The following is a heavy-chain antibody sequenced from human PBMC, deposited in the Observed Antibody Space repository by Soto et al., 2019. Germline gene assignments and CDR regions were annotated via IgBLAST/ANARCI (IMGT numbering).Heavy chain of an antibody. V-gene: IGHV3-33*01. J-gene: IGHJ4*02. D-gene: IGHD4-4*01. CDR3: ARDRRDMTTSPGFDY. Sequence: QVQLVESGGGVVQPGRSLRLSCAASGFTFSSYGMHWVRQAPGKGLEWVASIWFDGSNKYYADPVKGRFTISRDNSKNTLSLQMNSLRAEDTAVYFCARDRRDMTTSPGFDYWGQGTLVTVSS. CDR2: IWFDGSNK. CDR1: GFTFSSYG.